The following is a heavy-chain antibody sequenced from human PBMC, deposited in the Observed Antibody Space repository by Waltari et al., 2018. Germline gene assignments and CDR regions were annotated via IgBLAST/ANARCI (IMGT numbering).Heavy chain of an antibody. CDR1: GAPVSPIAW. CDR2: IHHGGTT. V-gene: IGHV4-4*02. Sequence: QVQLQESGPGLVKPSGPLSLTCEVSGAPVSPIAWVTWVRQSPGKGLEWIAEIHHGGTTNYNPSLRSRVTISVDKSKNQFYLDLNSVTAADTAVYYCARGFWIGYSPRYYYMDVWGKGTTVTVSS. J-gene: IGHJ6*03. D-gene: IGHD3-3*01. CDR3: ARGFWIGYSPRYYYMDV.